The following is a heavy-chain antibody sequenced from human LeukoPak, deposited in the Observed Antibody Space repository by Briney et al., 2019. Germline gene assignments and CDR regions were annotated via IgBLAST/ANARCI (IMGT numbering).Heavy chain of an antibody. D-gene: IGHD3-22*01. Sequence: PSETLSLTCAVSGYSISSGHYWGWIRQPPGKGLEWIGSIYHSGSTYYNPSLKSRVSISVDTSKNQFSLKLSSVTAADTAVYCCARLGNYYDSSGFDYWGQGTLVTVSS. CDR3: ARLGNYYDSSGFDY. CDR1: GYSISSGHY. V-gene: IGHV4-38-2*01. J-gene: IGHJ4*02. CDR2: IYHSGST.